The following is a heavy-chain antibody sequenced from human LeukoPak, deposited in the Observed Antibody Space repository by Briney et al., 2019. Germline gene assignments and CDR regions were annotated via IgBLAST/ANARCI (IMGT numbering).Heavy chain of an antibody. Sequence: SETLSLTCTVSGGSITSYYWSWLRQPPGKGLEGIGYIYYSGSTNYNPSLKSRLTISVDASKNQFSLKLSSVTATDTAVYYCASLTTVTQGYFDSWGQGTLVTVSS. CDR2: IYYSGST. J-gene: IGHJ4*02. CDR3: ASLTTVTQGYFDS. V-gene: IGHV4-59*08. CDR1: GGSITSYY. D-gene: IGHD4-17*01.